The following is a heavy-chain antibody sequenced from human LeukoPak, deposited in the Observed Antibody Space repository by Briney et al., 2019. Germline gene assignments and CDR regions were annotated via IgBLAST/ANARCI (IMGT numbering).Heavy chain of an antibody. V-gene: IGHV4-61*02. CDR1: GGSISSGSYY. Sequence: KPSETLSLTCTVSGGSISSGSYYWSWIRQPAGKGLEWIGRIYTSGSTHYNPSLKSRVTISVDTSKNQFSLKLSSVTAADTAVYYCARLGYSGSYYERTFDIWGQGTMVTVSS. J-gene: IGHJ3*02. CDR3: ARLGYSGSYYERTFDI. CDR2: IYTSGST. D-gene: IGHD1-26*01.